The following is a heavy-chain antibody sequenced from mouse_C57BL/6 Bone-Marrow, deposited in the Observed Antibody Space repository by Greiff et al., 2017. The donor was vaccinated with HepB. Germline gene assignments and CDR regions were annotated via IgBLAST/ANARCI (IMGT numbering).Heavy chain of an antibody. CDR1: GFSLTSYG. CDR3: ARRAVVALYAMGY. Sequence: VQLKQSGPGLVQPSQSLSITCTVSGFSLTSYGVHWVRQSPGKGLEWLGVIWSGGSTDYNAAFISRLSSSKDNSTSQVFFKMNSLQADDTAIYSCARRAVVALYAMGYWGQGASVTVSS. J-gene: IGHJ4*01. CDR2: IWSGGST. V-gene: IGHV2-2*01. D-gene: IGHD1-1*01.